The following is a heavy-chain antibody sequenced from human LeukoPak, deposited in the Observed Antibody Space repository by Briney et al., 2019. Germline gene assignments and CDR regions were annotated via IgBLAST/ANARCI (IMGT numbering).Heavy chain of an antibody. J-gene: IGHJ4*02. CDR3: AKDSDSRGYY. V-gene: IGHV3-30*18. CDR2: ISYDGSNK. Sequence: GGSLRLSCAASGFTFSSYGMHWVRQAPGKGLEWVAVISYDGSNKYYADSVKGRLTISRDNSKNTLYLQMNSLRAEDTAVYYCAKDSDSRGYYWGQGTLVTVSS. D-gene: IGHD3-22*01. CDR1: GFTFSSYG.